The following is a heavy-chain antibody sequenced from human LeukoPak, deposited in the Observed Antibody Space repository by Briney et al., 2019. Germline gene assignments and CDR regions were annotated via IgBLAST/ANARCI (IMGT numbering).Heavy chain of an antibody. V-gene: IGHV3-30*18. Sequence: GGSLRLSCAASGFTFSSYGMHWVRQAPGKGLEWVAVISYDGSNKYYADSVKGRFTISRDNSKNTLYLQMNSLRAEDTAVYYCAKDQDTAMADFDYWGQGTLVTVSS. J-gene: IGHJ4*02. D-gene: IGHD5-18*01. CDR2: ISYDGSNK. CDR1: GFTFSSYG. CDR3: AKDQDTAMADFDY.